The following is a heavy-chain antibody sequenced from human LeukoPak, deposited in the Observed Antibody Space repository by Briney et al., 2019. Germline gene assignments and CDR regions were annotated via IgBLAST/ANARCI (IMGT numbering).Heavy chain of an antibody. CDR2: IIPIFHTA. V-gene: IGHV1-69*13. CDR1: GGTFSSYA. J-gene: IGHJ4*02. CDR3: ARAGGYCGRISCPYYFDY. D-gene: IGHD2-15*01. Sequence: ASVKVSCKASGGTFSSYAISWVRQAPGQGLEWMGGIIPIFHTANYAQKFQGRVTITADDSTSTAYMELSRLRSDDTAVYYCARAGGYCGRISCPYYFDYWGQGSLVAVSS.